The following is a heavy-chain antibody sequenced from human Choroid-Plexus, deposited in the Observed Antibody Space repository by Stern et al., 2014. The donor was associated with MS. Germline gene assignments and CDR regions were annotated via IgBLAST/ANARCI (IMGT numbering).Heavy chain of an antibody. CDR3: AKDRQYLTYFFDH. V-gene: IGHV3-30*18. CDR1: GFTFGSCA. D-gene: IGHD2/OR15-2a*01. Sequence: QVQLVQSGGGVVQPGRPLRLSCGASGFTFGSCAMHWVRQAPGKGLEWVEGVSYDGSNKYDADSVKGRFTISRDNSQNTLYMQMSSLRPEDTAVYYCAKDRQYLTYFFDHWGQGSLVTVSS. J-gene: IGHJ5*02. CDR2: VSYDGSNK.